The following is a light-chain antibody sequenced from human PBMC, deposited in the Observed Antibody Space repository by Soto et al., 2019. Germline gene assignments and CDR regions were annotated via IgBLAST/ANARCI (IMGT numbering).Light chain of an antibody. Sequence: QSALTQPPSASGSPGQSVTISCTGTSSDVGGYNYVSWYQQHPGKAPKLMIYDVSKRPSVVPDRFSGSKSGNTASLTVSGLQAEDEAASSSSSYAGTHHVSRPGTKLPV. CDR3: SSYAGTHHV. V-gene: IGLV2-8*01. CDR1: SSDVGGYNY. J-gene: IGLJ1*01. CDR2: DVS.